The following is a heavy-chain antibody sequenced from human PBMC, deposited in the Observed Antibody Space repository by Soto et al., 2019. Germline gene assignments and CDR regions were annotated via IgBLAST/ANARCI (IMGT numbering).Heavy chain of an antibody. D-gene: IGHD4-17*01. V-gene: IGHV1-69*12. CDR2: IIPIFGTA. Sequence: QVQLVQSGAEVKKPGSSVKVSCKASGGTFSSYAISWVRQAPGQGLEWMGGIIPIFGTANYAQKFQGRVTITADESTSTAYMELSSLGSEDTAVYYCARDKTTVVTSARYGMDVWGQGTTVTVSS. CDR1: GGTFSSYA. J-gene: IGHJ6*02. CDR3: ARDKTTVVTSARYGMDV.